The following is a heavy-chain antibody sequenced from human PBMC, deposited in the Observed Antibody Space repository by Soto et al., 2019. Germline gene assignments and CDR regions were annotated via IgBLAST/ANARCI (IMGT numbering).Heavy chain of an antibody. CDR2: ISSSSSYI. V-gene: IGHV3-21*01. CDR3: ARDHDYGDYEPSKNWFDP. D-gene: IGHD4-17*01. Sequence: PVGSLRLSCAASGFTFSSYSMNWVRQAPGKGLEWVSSISSSSSYIYYADSVKGRFTISRDNAKNSLYLQMNSLRAEDTAVYYCARDHDYGDYEPSKNWFDPWGQGTLVTVSS. CDR1: GFTFSSYS. J-gene: IGHJ5*02.